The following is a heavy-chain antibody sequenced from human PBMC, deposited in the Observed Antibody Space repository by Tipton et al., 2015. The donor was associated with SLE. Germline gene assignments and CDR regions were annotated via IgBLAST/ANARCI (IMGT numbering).Heavy chain of an antibody. Sequence: SLRLSCAASGVAFSNYEMNWVRQAPGKGLEWVSYISSAGNAIYYADSVRGRFTISRDNAKNSLYLQMSSLRGEDAALYYCARGPALDSTGYYMDVWGKGTTVTVSS. J-gene: IGHJ6*03. CDR2: ISSAGNAI. V-gene: IGHV3-48*03. CDR3: ARGPALDSTGYYMDV. D-gene: IGHD3/OR15-3a*01. CDR1: GVAFSNYE.